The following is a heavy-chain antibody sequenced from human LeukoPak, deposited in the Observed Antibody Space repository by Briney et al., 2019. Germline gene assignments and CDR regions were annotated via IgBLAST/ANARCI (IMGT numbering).Heavy chain of an antibody. J-gene: IGHJ2*01. Sequence: ASVKVSCKASGYTFTSYYMHWVRQAPGQGLEWMGIINPSGGSTSYAQNFQGRVTMTRNTSISTAYMELTSLRSEDTAVYYCARGPTYYDSSWGYFDLWGRGTLVTVSS. CDR2: INPSGGST. V-gene: IGHV1-46*01. CDR3: ARGPTYYDSSWGYFDL. D-gene: IGHD3-22*01. CDR1: GYTFTSYY.